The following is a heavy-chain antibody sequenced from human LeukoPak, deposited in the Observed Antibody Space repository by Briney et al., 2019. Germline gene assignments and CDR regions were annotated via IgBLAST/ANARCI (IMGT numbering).Heavy chain of an antibody. V-gene: IGHV4-39*01. D-gene: IGHD3-22*01. CDR1: GGAVTGSTYY. J-gene: IGHJ4*02. CDR3: ARHYYDNTGYYYLDY. CDR2: MYYSGST. Sequence: SETLSLTCNVSGGAVTGSTYYWAWIRQPPGKGLEWIGSMYYSGSTYYNPSLKSRVTISVDTSKNQFSLKLSSVTAADTATYHCARHYYDNTGYYYLDYWGQGTLSPSPQ.